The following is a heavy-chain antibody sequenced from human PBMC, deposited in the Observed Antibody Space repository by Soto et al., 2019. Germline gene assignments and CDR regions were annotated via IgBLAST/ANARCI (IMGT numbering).Heavy chain of an antibody. J-gene: IGHJ6*02. CDR3: AREYGSSYSPRYYGMDV. CDR2: IKQDGSEK. V-gene: IGHV3-7*05. Sequence: EVQLVESGGGLVQPGGSLRLSCAASGFTLSSYWMSWVRQAPGKGLEWVANIKQDGSEKYYVDSVKGRFTISRDTAKSSLYLQLNSLRAEDTAVYYCAREYGSSYSPRYYGMDVWGQGTTVTVS. D-gene: IGHD6-13*01. CDR1: GFTLSSYW.